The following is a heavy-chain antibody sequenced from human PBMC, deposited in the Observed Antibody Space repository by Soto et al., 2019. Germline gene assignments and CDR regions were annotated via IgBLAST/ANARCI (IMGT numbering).Heavy chain of an antibody. D-gene: IGHD6-6*01. Sequence: SETLSLTCTVSGGSVSSGSYYWSWIRQPPGKGQEWIGYIYYSGSTNYNPSLKSQVTISVDKSKNQFSRKLSSVTPTDTAVYYCASWSSSSLGSLFDPWGRGILVTVSS. J-gene: IGHJ5*02. CDR1: GGSVSSGSYY. CDR3: ASWSSSSLGSLFDP. CDR2: IYYSGST. V-gene: IGHV4-61*01.